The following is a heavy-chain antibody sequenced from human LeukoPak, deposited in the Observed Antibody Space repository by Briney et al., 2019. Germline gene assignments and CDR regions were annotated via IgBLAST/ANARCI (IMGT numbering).Heavy chain of an antibody. CDR3: AGEGLRRGTTVVTSSAKRYYYYGMDV. J-gene: IGHJ6*02. Sequence: GGSLRLSCAASGFTFSSYGMHWVRQAPGKGLEWVAVIWYDGSNKYYADSVKGRFTISRDNSKNTLYLQMSSLGAEDTAVYYCAGEGLRRGTTVVTSSAKRYYYYGMDVWGQGTTVTVSS. D-gene: IGHD4-17*01. CDR2: IWYDGSNK. V-gene: IGHV3-33*01. CDR1: GFTFSSYG.